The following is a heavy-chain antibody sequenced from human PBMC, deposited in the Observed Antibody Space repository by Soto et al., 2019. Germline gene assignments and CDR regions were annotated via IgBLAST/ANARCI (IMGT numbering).Heavy chain of an antibody. CDR2: INPSGGST. CDR1: GYTFTSYY. J-gene: IGHJ6*02. Sequence: ASVKVSCKASGYTFTSYYMHWVRQAPGQGFEWMGIINPSGGSTSYAQKFQGRVTMTRDTSTSTVYMELSSLRSEDTAVYYCARDGYSYGQRNYYGMDVWGQGTTVTVSS. D-gene: IGHD5-18*01. V-gene: IGHV1-46*01. CDR3: ARDGYSYGQRNYYGMDV.